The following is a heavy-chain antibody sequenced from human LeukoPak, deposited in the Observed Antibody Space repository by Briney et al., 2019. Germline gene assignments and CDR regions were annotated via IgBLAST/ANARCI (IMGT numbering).Heavy chain of an antibody. V-gene: IGHV4-59*08. CDR3: ARPYNSGWYGAFDI. CDR2: IFYSGST. CDR1: GGSISRYY. D-gene: IGHD6-19*01. Sequence: SETLSLTGTVPGGSISRYYWSWIRQPPGKGLEWIGYIFYSGSTNYNPSLKSRVTISGDTSKNQFSLRLSSVTAADTAVYYCARPYNSGWYGAFDIWGQGTMVTVSS. J-gene: IGHJ3*02.